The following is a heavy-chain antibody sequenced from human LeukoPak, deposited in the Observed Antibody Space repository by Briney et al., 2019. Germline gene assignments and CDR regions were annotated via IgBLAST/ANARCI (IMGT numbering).Heavy chain of an antibody. J-gene: IGHJ4*02. Sequence: GGSLRLSCAASGFTFSSYWMSWVRHIPGKGLEWLANIKEDGSDQYYVDSVKGRFTISRDNAKNSLYLQMNSLRAEDTAVYYCAKYRREGILSRTLLDYWGQGTLVTVSS. CDR1: GFTFSSYW. CDR3: AKYRREGILSRTLLDY. D-gene: IGHD2/OR15-2a*01. CDR2: IKEDGSDQ. V-gene: IGHV3-7*03.